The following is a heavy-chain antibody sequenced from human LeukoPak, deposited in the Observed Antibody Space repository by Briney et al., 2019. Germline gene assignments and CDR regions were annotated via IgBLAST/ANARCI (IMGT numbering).Heavy chain of an antibody. J-gene: IGHJ4*02. V-gene: IGHV1-46*01. CDR1: GYTFTSYY. CDR2: INPSEADT. Sequence: ASVKISCKASGYTFTSYYMHWVRQAPGQGLEWIGIINPSEADTPYAQKFQGRVTVTMDTSTSTVCMELSALTSEDTALYFCSLGGTDYWGQGTLVTSPQ. CDR3: SLGGTDY. D-gene: IGHD1-26*01.